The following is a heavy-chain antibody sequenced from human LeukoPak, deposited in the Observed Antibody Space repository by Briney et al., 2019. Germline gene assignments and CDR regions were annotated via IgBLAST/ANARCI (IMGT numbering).Heavy chain of an antibody. D-gene: IGHD4-17*01. J-gene: IGHJ4*02. CDR1: GASINGYS. CDR2: IHHSGTT. CDR3: TRQSGTVTPIDY. V-gene: IGHV4-34*01. Sequence: SETLSLTCTIRGASINGYSWRWIRQTPEKGLEWLGEIHHSGTTHYRPSLKSRVTISFDKSKNQFSLTMTSVTAADTAVYYCTRQSGTVTPIDYWGQGTLVTVSS.